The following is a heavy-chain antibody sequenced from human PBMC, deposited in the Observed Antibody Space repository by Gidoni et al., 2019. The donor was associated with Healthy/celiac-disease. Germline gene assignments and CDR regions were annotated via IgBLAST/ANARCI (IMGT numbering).Heavy chain of an antibody. D-gene: IGHD4-17*01. V-gene: IGHV4-30-2*01. CDR1: GGSISSGGYS. CDR2: IYHSGST. Sequence: LPLQESGSGLVTPSQPLSLPCAVSGGSISSGGYSWSWIRQTPGKGLEWIGYIYHSGSTYYNPSLKSRVTISVDRSKNQFSRKLSSVTAADTAVYYCARLTTVTTFCDYWGQGTLVTVSS. J-gene: IGHJ4*02. CDR3: ARLTTVTTFCDY.